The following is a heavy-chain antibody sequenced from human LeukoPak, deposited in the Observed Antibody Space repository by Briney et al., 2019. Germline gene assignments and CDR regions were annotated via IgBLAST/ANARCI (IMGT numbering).Heavy chain of an antibody. CDR3: ARDQVEMATIPFDY. Sequence: TGGSLRLSCAASGFTFSDYYMSWIRQAPGKGLEWVSYISSSGSTIYYADSVKGRFTISRDNAKNSLYLQMNSLRAEDTAVYYCARDQVEMATIPFDYWGQGTLVTVSS. CDR1: GFTFSDYY. D-gene: IGHD5-24*01. CDR2: ISSSGSTI. J-gene: IGHJ4*02. V-gene: IGHV3-11*04.